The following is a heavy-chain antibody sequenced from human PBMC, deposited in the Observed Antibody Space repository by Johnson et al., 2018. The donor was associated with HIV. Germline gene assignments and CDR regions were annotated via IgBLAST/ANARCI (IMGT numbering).Heavy chain of an antibody. CDR2: INWNGGNT. J-gene: IGHJ3*02. D-gene: IGHD5-12*01. Sequence: EQLVESGGGVVRPGGSLRLSCAASGFTFDDYGMTWVRQVPGKGLEWVSGINWNGGNTGYADSVKGRFTISRDNAKNSLYLQMNNLRAEDTALYFCARDRGYSGYDWGAFDIWGQGTMVTVSS. CDR3: ARDRGYSGYDWGAFDI. CDR1: GFTFDDYG. V-gene: IGHV3-20*04.